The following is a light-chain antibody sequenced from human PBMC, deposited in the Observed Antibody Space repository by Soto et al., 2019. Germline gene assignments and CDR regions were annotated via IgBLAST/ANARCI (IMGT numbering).Light chain of an antibody. V-gene: IGKV1-5*01. Sequence: DIQMTQSPSTLSAPVVDRVTITCRASQSISSWLAWYQQKPGKAPKLLIYDASSLESGLPSRFSGSGSGTEFTLTISSLQPDDFATYYCQQYNSYWTFGQGTKVDI. CDR2: DAS. CDR3: QQYNSYWT. J-gene: IGKJ1*01. CDR1: QSISSW.